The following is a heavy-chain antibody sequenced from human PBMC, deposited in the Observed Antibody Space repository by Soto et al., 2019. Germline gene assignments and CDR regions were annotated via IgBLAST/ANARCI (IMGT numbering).Heavy chain of an antibody. Sequence: SETLSLTCTVSGGSISSYYWSWIRQPPGKGLEWIGYIYYSGSTNYNPSLKSRVTISVDTSKNQFSLKLSSVTAADTAVYYCARDSGIDSWFGELFRFDPWGQGTLVTVSS. D-gene: IGHD3-10*01. CDR1: GGSISSYY. CDR3: ARDSGIDSWFGELFRFDP. CDR2: IYYSGST. V-gene: IGHV4-59*01. J-gene: IGHJ5*02.